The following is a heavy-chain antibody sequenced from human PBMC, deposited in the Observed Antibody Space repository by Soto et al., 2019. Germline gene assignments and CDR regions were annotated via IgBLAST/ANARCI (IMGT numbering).Heavy chain of an antibody. J-gene: IGHJ4*02. V-gene: IGHV4-31*03. CDR2: IYHSGST. CDR3: ASREIQGPIDY. D-gene: IGHD1-26*01. CDR1: GGSISSGGYY. Sequence: SETLSLTCTVSGGSISSGGYYWSWIRQHPGKGLEWIGYIYHSGSTYYNPSHKSRVTISVDTSKNQFSLKLSSVTAVDTAVYYCASREIQGPIDYWGQRTPVTVSS.